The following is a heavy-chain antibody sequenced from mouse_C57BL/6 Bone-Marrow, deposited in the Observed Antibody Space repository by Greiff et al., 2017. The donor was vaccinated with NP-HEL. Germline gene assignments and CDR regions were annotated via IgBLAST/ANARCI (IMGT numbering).Heavy chain of an antibody. V-gene: IGHV1-74*01. D-gene: IGHD1-1*01. CDR1: GYTFTSYW. CDR3: AIYGSSYVPWFAY. Sequence: QVQLKQPGAELVKPGASVKVSCKASGYTFTSYWMHWVKQRPGQGLEWIGRIHPSDSDTNYNQKFKGKATLTVDKSSSTAYMQLSSLTSEDSAVYYCAIYGSSYVPWFAYWGQGTLVTVSA. J-gene: IGHJ3*01. CDR2: IHPSDSDT.